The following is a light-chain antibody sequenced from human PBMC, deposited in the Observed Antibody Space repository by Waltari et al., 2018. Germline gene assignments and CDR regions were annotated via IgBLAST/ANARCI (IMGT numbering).Light chain of an antibody. J-gene: IGLJ2*01. V-gene: IGLV2-14*01. CDR1: SSAVGYYNY. Sequence: QSALTQPASVSGSPGQSITIPCTGTSSAVGYYNYVSWYQQHPGKAPKLMISDVNKRPSGVSNRFSGSKSGNTASLTVSGLQAEDEADYYCSSYTNYATVIFGGGTKLTVL. CDR3: SSYTNYATVI. CDR2: DVN.